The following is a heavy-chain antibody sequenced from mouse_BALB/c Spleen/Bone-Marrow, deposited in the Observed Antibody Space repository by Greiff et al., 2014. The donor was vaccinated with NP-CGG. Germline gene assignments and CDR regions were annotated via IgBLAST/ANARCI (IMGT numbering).Heavy chain of an antibody. D-gene: IGHD1-1*01. CDR1: GFNIKDTY. CDR3: ANYYYGYYFDS. CDR2: IDPANGNT. Sequence: EVHLVESGAELVKPGASVKLSCTASGFNIKDTYMHWAKQRPEQGLEWIGRIDPANGNTKYDPKFQGKATITADTSSNTAYLQLSSLTSEDTAVYYCANYYYGYYFDSWGQGTTLTVSS. V-gene: IGHV14-3*02. J-gene: IGHJ2*01.